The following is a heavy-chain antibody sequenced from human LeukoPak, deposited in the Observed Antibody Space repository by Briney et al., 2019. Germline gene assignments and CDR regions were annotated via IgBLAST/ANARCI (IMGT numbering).Heavy chain of an antibody. J-gene: IGHJ3*02. CDR3: ARWYFDWFDAFDI. CDR2: INHSGST. V-gene: IGHV4-34*01. Sequence: SETLSLTCAVYGGSFSGYYWSWIRRPPGKGLEWIGEINHSGSTNYNPSLKSRVTISVDTSKNQFSLKLSSVTAADTALYYCARWYFDWFDAFDIWGQGTMVTVSS. CDR1: GGSFSGYY. D-gene: IGHD3-9*01.